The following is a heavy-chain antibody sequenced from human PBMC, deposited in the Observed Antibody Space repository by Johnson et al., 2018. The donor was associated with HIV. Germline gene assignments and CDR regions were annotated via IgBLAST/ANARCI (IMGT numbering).Heavy chain of an antibody. CDR2: ISGAGGSR. Sequence: VQLVESGGGLVQPGGSLRLSCAASAFTFSSFAMSWVRQAPGKGLEWVSGISGAGGSRNYADSVKGRFTISRDNTKNSLHLQMNSLRAEDTAVYYCARGGGGSGWYGGAFDIWGQGTMVTVSS. D-gene: IGHD6-19*01. V-gene: IGHV3-23*04. J-gene: IGHJ3*02. CDR3: ARGGGGSGWYGGAFDI. CDR1: AFTFSSFA.